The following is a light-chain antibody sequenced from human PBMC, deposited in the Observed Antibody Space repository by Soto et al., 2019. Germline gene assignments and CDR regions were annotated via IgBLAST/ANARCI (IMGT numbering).Light chain of an antibody. CDR1: QDISNY. CDR3: KKYNDAPRT. J-gene: IGKJ1*01. Sequence: QMTQSPSSLSASVGDRVTITCRASQDISNYLAWYQQKPGGAPKLLIYEASTLQSGVPSRFSGSGSGADFTLTISSLQPEDVAIYYCKKYNDAPRTFGQGTRVEMK. CDR2: EAS. V-gene: IGKV1-27*01.